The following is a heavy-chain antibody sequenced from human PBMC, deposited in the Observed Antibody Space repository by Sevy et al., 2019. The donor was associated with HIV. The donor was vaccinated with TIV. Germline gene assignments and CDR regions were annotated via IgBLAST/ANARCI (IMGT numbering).Heavy chain of an antibody. CDR1: GFTFNIYS. D-gene: IGHD6-13*01. CDR2: ISSSSSYI. V-gene: IGHV3-21*01. CDR3: ARASQQLVLLREYYFDY. J-gene: IGHJ4*02. Sequence: GESLKISCAASGFTFNIYSMNWVRQAPGKGLEWVSSISSSSSYIYYADSLKGRFTVSRDNAKNSLYLQMNSLRAEDTAVYYCARASQQLVLLREYYFDYWGQGTLVTVSS.